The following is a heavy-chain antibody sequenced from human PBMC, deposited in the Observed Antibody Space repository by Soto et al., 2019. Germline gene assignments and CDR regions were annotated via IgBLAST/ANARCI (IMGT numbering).Heavy chain of an antibody. J-gene: IGHJ6*02. Sequence: EVQLVESGGGLVQPGGSLRLSCAASGLTFNFYWMYWVRQVPGKGLVWVSRINSDGSHTIYVDSVKGRFTISRDNAKNTLFLQMNSLRAEDAAVYYCAGGMTGLDVWGQGTMVTVTS. CDR3: AGGMTGLDV. V-gene: IGHV3-74*01. CDR1: GLTFNFYW. CDR2: INSDGSHT.